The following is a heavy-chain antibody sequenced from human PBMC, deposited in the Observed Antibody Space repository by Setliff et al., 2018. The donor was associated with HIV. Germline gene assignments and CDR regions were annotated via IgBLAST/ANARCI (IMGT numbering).Heavy chain of an antibody. CDR2: ISGSGGRT. D-gene: IGHD4-17*01. CDR3: ARDPDYGDFIALDI. CDR1: GDSVSSRSYY. Sequence: LSLTCTVSGDSVSSRSYYWSWIRQPPGKGLEWVSDISGSGGRTYYADSVKGRFTVSRDDAKNSLYLQMNNLRAEDTAVYFCARDPDYGDFIALDIWGQGTMVTVSS. J-gene: IGHJ3*02. V-gene: IGHV3-11*04.